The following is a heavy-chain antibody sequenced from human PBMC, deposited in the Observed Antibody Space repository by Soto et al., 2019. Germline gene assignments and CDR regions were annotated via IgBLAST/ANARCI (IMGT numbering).Heavy chain of an antibody. J-gene: IGHJ4*02. CDR1: GYTFTSYD. V-gene: IGHV1-8*01. Sequence: GASVKVSCTASGYTFTSYDINWVRQATGQGLEWMGWMNPNSGNTGYAQKFQGRVTVTRNTSISTAYMELSSLRSEDTAVYYCARGRSYFDWLAPNPVDYWGQGTLVTVSS. D-gene: IGHD3-9*01. CDR2: MNPNSGNT. CDR3: ARGRSYFDWLAPNPVDY.